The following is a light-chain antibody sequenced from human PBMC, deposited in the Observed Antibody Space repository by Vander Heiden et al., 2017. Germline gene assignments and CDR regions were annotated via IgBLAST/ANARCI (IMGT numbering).Light chain of an antibody. CDR1: NIGSKN. V-gene: IGLV3-9*01. CDR3: QVWDSSTGGV. CDR2: RDS. Sequence: SYELTQPPSVSVALGPTARITRGGNNIGSKNVPWYQQQPGPAPVLVIYRDSNRPAGIPERFSGSNSGNTATLTISRAQAEDEADYYCQVWDSSTGGVFGGGTKLTVL. J-gene: IGLJ2*01.